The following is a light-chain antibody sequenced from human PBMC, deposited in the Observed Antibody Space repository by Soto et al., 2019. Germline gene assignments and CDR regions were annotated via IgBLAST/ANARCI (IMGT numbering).Light chain of an antibody. V-gene: IGKV1-5*01. CDR2: DVS. J-gene: IGKJ4*01. CDR1: QSISSW. CDR3: QQLNSYPLT. Sequence: DIQMTQSPSTLSASVGDRVTITCRASQSISSWLAWYQQKPGKAPKLLIYDVSSLESGVPSRFSGSKSGTEFTLTISSLQPDDFASYYCQQLNSYPLTFGGGTKVEIK.